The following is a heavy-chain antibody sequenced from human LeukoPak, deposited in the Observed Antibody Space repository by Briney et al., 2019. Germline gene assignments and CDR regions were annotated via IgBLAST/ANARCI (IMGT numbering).Heavy chain of an antibody. D-gene: IGHD4-17*01. Sequence: SETLSLTCSVPGDSIFSSTYYWGWIRQPPGKGLEWIGSIYSSGSTYYNPSLKSRVTISGDTSKNQFSLRLSSVTAADTAVYYCARHDYGDFNFDYWGQGTLVTVSS. CDR1: GDSIFSSTYY. J-gene: IGHJ4*02. V-gene: IGHV4-39*01. CDR3: ARHDYGDFNFDY. CDR2: IYSSGST.